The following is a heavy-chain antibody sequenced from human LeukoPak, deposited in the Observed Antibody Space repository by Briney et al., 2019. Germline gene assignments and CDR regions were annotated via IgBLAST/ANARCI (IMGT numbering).Heavy chain of an antibody. CDR1: GFTFITYA. Sequence: GGSLRLSCAASGFTFITYAMSWVRQAPGKGLEWVSAISGSGGSTYYADSVKGRFTISRDNSKNTLYLQMNSLRAEDTAVYYCAKDIVVVPAAMPGPPGGFDPWGQGTLVTVSS. V-gene: IGHV3-23*01. D-gene: IGHD2-2*01. CDR2: ISGSGGST. CDR3: AKDIVVVPAAMPGPPGGFDP. J-gene: IGHJ5*02.